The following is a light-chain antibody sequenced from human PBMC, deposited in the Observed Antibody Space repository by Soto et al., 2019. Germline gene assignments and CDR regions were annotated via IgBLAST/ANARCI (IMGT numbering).Light chain of an antibody. CDR3: QQSYSTPLT. CDR2: AAS. Sequence: DIQLTQSPSFLSASVGDRVTITSRASQGISSFLAWYQQKPGKAPKLMIYAASTLQSGVPSRFSGSGSGTEFTLTISSLQPEDFATYYCQQSYSTPLTFGGGTKVDIK. J-gene: IGKJ4*01. V-gene: IGKV1-9*01. CDR1: QGISSF.